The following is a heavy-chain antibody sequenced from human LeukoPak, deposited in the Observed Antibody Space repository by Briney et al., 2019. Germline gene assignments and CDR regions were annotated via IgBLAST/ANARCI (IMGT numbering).Heavy chain of an antibody. CDR1: GGSISSYY. CDR3: ARNRGGYTTPSDY. V-gene: IGHV4-59*01. CDR2: IYYSGST. J-gene: IGHJ4*02. Sequence: SETLSLTCTVSGGSISSYYWSWIRQPPGKGLEWIGYIYYSGSTNYNPSLKSRVTISVDTSKNQFSLKLSSVTAADTAVYYCARNRGGYTTPSDYWGQGILVTVSS. D-gene: IGHD5-12*01.